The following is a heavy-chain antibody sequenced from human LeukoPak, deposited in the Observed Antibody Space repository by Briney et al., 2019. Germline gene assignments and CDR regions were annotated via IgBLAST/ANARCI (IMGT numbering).Heavy chain of an antibody. J-gene: IGHJ4*02. CDR2: IIPILGIA. D-gene: IGHD2-21*01. CDR3: AREPSHCGGDCYSDY. CDR1: GGTFSSYA. V-gene: IGHV1-69*04. Sequence: SVKVSCKASGGTFSSYAISWVRQAPGQGREWMGRIIPILGIANYAQRFQGRVTITADKSTSTAYMELSSLRSEDTAVYYCAREPSHCGGDCYSDYWGQGTLVTVSS.